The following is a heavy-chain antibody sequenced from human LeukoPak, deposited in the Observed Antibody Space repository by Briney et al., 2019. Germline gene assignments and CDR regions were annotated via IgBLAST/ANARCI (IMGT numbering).Heavy chain of an antibody. D-gene: IGHD4-17*01. Sequence: SETPSLTCTVSGGSISSDYWNWIRQPAEKGLEWIGRIYTSGSTNYDPSLKSRVTMSVDTSKNQFSLKLTSVTAADTAVYYCARGGDYGDYAEYFQHWGQGTLVTVSS. V-gene: IGHV4-4*07. CDR2: IYTSGST. CDR1: GGSISSDY. CDR3: ARGGDYGDYAEYFQH. J-gene: IGHJ1*01.